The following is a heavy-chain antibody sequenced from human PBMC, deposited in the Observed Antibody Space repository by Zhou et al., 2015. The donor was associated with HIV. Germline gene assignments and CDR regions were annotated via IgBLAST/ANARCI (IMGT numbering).Heavy chain of an antibody. V-gene: IGHV1-69*01. CDR2: IIPIFGTA. D-gene: IGHD4-23*01. Sequence: QVQLVQSGAEVKKPGSSVKVSCKASGGTFSSYAISWVRQAPGQGLEWMGGIIPIFGTANYAQKFQGRVTITADESTSTAYMELSSLRSEDTAVYYCARSVTEWEGYYYYYMDVWGKGTTVTVSS. CDR1: GGTFSSYA. J-gene: IGHJ6*03. CDR3: ARSVTEWEGYYYYYMDV.